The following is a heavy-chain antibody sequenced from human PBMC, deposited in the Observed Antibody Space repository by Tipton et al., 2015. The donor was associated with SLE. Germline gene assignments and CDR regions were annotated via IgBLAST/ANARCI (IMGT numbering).Heavy chain of an antibody. CDR1: GFTFSSYG. J-gene: IGHJ4*02. CDR2: IRYDGSNK. D-gene: IGHD3-9*01. V-gene: IGHV3-30*02. Sequence: SLRLSCAASGFTFSSYGMHWVRQAPGKGLEWVAFIRYDGSNKYYADSVKGRFTISRDNSKNTLYLQMNSLRAEDTAVYSCARADSDYDILTGYYLDYWGQGTLVTVSS. CDR3: ARADSDYDILTGYYLDY.